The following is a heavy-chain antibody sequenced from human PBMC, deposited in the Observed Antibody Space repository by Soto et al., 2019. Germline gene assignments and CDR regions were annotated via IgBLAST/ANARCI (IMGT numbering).Heavy chain of an antibody. CDR3: ERYRREAVAGYTLDN. CDR1: GGSISSNY. CDR2: VYNSGST. J-gene: IGHJ4*02. V-gene: IGHV4-59*01. Sequence: SETLSLTCTVSGGSISSNYWTWIRQPPGKGLEWIGYVYNSGSTNYNPSLKSRVTISEDTSKSQFSLKVNSMTAADTAVYYCERYRREAVAGYTLDNWGQGILVTV. D-gene: IGHD6-13*01.